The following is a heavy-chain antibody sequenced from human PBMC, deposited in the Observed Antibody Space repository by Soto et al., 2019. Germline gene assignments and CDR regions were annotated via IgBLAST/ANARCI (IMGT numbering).Heavy chain of an antibody. Sequence: QVQLVESGGGVVQPGRSLRLSCAASGFTFSSYGMHWVRQAPGKGLEWVAVISYDGSNKYYADSVKGRFTISRDNSKNTLYLQMNSLRAEDTAVYYCAKERGLGQWLVRGEYYYYYGMDVWGQGTTVTVSS. D-gene: IGHD6-19*01. J-gene: IGHJ6*02. V-gene: IGHV3-30*18. CDR3: AKERGLGQWLVRGEYYYYYGMDV. CDR2: ISYDGSNK. CDR1: GFTFSSYG.